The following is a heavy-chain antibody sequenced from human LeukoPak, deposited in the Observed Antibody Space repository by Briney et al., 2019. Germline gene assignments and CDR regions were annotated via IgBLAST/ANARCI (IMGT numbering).Heavy chain of an antibody. V-gene: IGHV3-43*01. J-gene: IGHJ4*02. CDR2: ISWDGTTT. Sequence: GGSLRLSFAASGFTFTVYTMQWVRHPPGKALEWVSLISWDGTTTFYSGSLKGRFTISRDNSKGFLYLQMNSLRTEDTALYYCAKDIGTNTNGYDFGFWGQGTLVTVSS. D-gene: IGHD2-8*01. CDR3: AKDIGTNTNGYDFGF. CDR1: GFTFTVYT.